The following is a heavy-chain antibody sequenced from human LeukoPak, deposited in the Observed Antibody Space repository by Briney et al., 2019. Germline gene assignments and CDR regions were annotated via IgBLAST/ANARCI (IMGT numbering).Heavy chain of an antibody. Sequence: RPSETLSLTCTVSGGSISSYYWSWIRQPPGKGLEWIGYIYYSGSTNYNPSLKSRVTISVDTSKNQFSLKLSSVTAADTAVYYCARESGITMVRGATFDYWGQGTLVTVSS. CDR1: GGSISSYY. CDR2: IYYSGST. CDR3: ARESGITMVRGATFDY. D-gene: IGHD3-10*01. J-gene: IGHJ4*02. V-gene: IGHV4-59*12.